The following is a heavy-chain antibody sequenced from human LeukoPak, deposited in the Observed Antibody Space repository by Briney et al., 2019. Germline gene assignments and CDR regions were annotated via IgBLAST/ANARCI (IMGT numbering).Heavy chain of an antibody. CDR1: GFTFSSYE. Sequence: GGSLRPSCAASGFTFSSYEMNWVRQAPGKGLEWVAVISYDGSNKYYADSVKGRFTISRDNSKNTLYLQMNSLRAEDTAVYYCAKAHFSSSLYFDYWGQGTLVTVSS. J-gene: IGHJ4*02. CDR2: ISYDGSNK. D-gene: IGHD6-6*01. V-gene: IGHV3-30*18. CDR3: AKAHFSSSLYFDY.